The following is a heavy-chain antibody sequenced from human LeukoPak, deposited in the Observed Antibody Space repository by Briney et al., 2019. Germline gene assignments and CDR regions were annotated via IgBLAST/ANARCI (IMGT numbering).Heavy chain of an antibody. Sequence: SETLSLTCAVSGGSFSGYYWSWIRQPPGKGLEWIGEINHSGGTNYNPSLKSRVTISVDTSKNQFSLKLSSVTAADTAVYYCAGVMMEVPDDLFNVGGQGTLVT. J-gene: IGHJ3*01. CDR1: GGSFSGYY. CDR3: AGVMMEVPDDLFNV. V-gene: IGHV4-34*01. CDR2: INHSGGT. D-gene: IGHD3-16*01.